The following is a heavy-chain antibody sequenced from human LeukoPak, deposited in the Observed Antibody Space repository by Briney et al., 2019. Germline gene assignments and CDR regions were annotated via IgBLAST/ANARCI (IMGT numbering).Heavy chain of an antibody. V-gene: IGHV3-21*01. D-gene: IGHD3-10*01. CDR3: AKEILGFGELSSAFDY. CDR2: ISSSSSYI. J-gene: IGHJ4*02. Sequence: GGSLRLSCAASGFTFSSYSMNWVRQAPGKGLEWVSSISSSSSYIYYADSVKGRFTISRDNAKNSLYLQMNSLRAEDTAVYYCAKEILGFGELSSAFDYWGQGTLVTVSS. CDR1: GFTFSSYS.